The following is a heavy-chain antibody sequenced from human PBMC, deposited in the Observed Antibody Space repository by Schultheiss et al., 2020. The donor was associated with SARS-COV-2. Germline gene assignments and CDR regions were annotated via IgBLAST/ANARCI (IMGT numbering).Heavy chain of an antibody. CDR1: GGSFSGYY. Sequence: SETLSLTCAVYGGSFSGYYWSWIRQPPGKGLEWIGEINHSGSTNYNPSLKSRVTISVDKSKNQFSLKLSSVTAADTAVYYCARLVYGDYVGYYFDYWGQGTLVTVSS. V-gene: IGHV4-34*01. D-gene: IGHD4-17*01. CDR2: INHSGST. J-gene: IGHJ4*02. CDR3: ARLVYGDYVGYYFDY.